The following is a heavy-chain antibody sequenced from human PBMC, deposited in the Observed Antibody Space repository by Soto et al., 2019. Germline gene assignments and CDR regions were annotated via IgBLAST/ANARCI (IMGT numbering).Heavy chain of an antibody. CDR2: ISAYNGNT. CDR3: ARVPPEHAFDY. Sequence: PSVKVSCTASGYTFTSYGISWERQAPGQGLEWMGWISAYNGNTNYAQKLQGRVTMTTDTSTSTAYMELRSLRSDDTAVYYCARVPPEHAFDYWGQGTLVTVSS. V-gene: IGHV1-18*01. J-gene: IGHJ4*02. CDR1: GYTFTSYG.